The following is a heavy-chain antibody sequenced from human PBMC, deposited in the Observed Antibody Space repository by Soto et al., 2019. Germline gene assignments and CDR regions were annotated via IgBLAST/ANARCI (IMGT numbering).Heavy chain of an antibody. J-gene: IGHJ6*02. CDR1: GGTFSSYA. CDR2: IIPIFGTA. D-gene: IGHD5-12*01. CDR3: ARAVRGGSLYYYYGMDV. Sequence: ASVKVSCKASGGTFSSYAISWVRQAPGQGLEWMGGIIPIFGTANYAQKFQGRVTITADESTSTAYMELSSLRSEDTAVYYCARAVRGGSLYYYYGMDVWGQGTTVTVS. V-gene: IGHV1-69*13.